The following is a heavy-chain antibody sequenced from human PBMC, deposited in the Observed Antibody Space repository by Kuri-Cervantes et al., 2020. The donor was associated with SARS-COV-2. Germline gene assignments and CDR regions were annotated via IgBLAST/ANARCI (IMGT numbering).Heavy chain of an antibody. CDR3: ATAGTTAMALFDY. Sequence: ASVKVTCKASGRTFSNYAFSWVRQPPGQGLEWMGGFDPEDGETIYAQKFQGRVTMTEDTSTDTAYMELSSLRSEDTAVYYCATAGTTAMALFDYWGQGTLVTVSS. V-gene: IGHV1-24*01. J-gene: IGHJ4*02. CDR1: GRTFSNYA. CDR2: FDPEDGET. D-gene: IGHD5-18*01.